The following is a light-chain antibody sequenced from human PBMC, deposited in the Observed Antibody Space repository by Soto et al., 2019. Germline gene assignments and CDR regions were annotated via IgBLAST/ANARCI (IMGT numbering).Light chain of an antibody. CDR2: DAS. CDR3: QQRSHWPRT. J-gene: IGKJ1*01. Sequence: VLTQSPATLSLSPGERATLSCTASQTINNYLAWYQQKPGQAPRLLIYDASNRATGIPARFIASGSGTDFTLTISSLEPEDFAVYYCQQRSHWPRTFGQETKVEI. CDR1: QTINNY. V-gene: IGKV3-11*01.